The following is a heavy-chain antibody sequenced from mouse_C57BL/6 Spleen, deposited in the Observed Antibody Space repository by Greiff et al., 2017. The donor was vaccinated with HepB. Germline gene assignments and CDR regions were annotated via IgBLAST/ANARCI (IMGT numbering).Heavy chain of an antibody. Sequence: DVMLVESGGGLVKPGGSLKLSCAASGFTFSSYAMSWVRQTPEKRLEWVATISDGGSYTYYPDNVKGRFTISRDNAKNNLYLQMSHLKSEDTAMYYCAKLGREDYFDYWGQGTTLTVSS. CDR3: AKLGREDYFDY. CDR1: GFTFSSYA. CDR2: ISDGGSYT. D-gene: IGHD4-1*01. J-gene: IGHJ2*01. V-gene: IGHV5-4*03.